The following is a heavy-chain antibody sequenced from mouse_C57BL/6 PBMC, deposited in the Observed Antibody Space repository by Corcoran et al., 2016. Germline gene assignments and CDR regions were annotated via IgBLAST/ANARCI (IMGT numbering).Heavy chain of an antibody. D-gene: IGHD3-2*02. CDR1: GYTFTGYW. V-gene: IGHV1-9*01. Sequence: QVQLQQSGAELMKPGASVKLSCKATGYTFTGYWGEWVKQRPGHGLEWIGEILPGSGSTNYNEKFKGKATFTAAASSNTAYMQLSSLTTEDSAIYYCARPDSSGYLYYDDYWGQGTTLTVSS. J-gene: IGHJ2*01. CDR2: ILPGSGST. CDR3: ARPDSSGYLYYDDY.